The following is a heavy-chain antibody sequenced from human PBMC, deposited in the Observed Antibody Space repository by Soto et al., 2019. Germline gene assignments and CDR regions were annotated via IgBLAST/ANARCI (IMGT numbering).Heavy chain of an antibody. J-gene: IGHJ4*02. D-gene: IGHD5-18*01. Sequence: QGQLVQSGGEVKKPGASVTVSCKASGYTFINYHITWVRQAPGQGLEWMAWINTYTGMTDYAQRFQGRVTMTRDTSTSTAYMELKNLGSDDTAVYFCAKSPRGEMVTDWGQGTLVTVSS. CDR3: AKSPRGEMVTD. CDR1: GYTFINYH. V-gene: IGHV1-18*01. CDR2: INTYTGMT.